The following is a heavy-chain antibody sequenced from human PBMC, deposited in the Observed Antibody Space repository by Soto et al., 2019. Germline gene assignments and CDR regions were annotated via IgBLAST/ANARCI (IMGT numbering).Heavy chain of an antibody. CDR3: ARNRHHPFDY. CDR2: IIPIFGTT. CDR1: GGTFSSFA. V-gene: IGHV1-69*13. J-gene: IGHJ4*02. Sequence: ASVKVSCKASGGTFSSFAISWVRQAHGQGLEWMGGIIPIFGTTNYAQKFQGRVTITADESTITAYREVTTLRSEDTAVYYCARNRHHPFDYWGQGTLVTVSS.